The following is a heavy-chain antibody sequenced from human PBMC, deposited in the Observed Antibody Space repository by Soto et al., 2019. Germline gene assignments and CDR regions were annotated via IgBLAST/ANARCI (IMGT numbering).Heavy chain of an antibody. V-gene: IGHV3-53*02. D-gene: IGHD3-9*01. CDR3: ARDVRRGLYFLRYYGMDV. CDR2: IYSGGST. J-gene: IGHJ6*02. CDR1: GFTVSSNY. Sequence: EVQLVETGGGLIQPGGSLRLSCAASGFTVSSNYMSWVRQAPGKGLEWVADIYSGGSTYYADSVKGRFTISRDNSKNTLYLKMNSLRAEDTAVYYCARDVRRGLYFLRYYGMDVWGQGTTVTVSS.